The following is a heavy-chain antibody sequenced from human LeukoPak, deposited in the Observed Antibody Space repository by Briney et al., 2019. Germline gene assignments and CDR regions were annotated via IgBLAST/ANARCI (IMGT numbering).Heavy chain of an antibody. D-gene: IGHD3-3*01. Sequence: GGSLRLSCAASGFTFSSYAMSWVRQAPGKGLEWVSAISGSGGSTCYADSVKGRFTISRDNSKNTLYLQMNSLRAEDTAVYYCAKAGSITIFGVVIPTEYFDYWGQGTLVTVSS. V-gene: IGHV3-23*01. CDR3: AKAGSITIFGVVIPTEYFDY. CDR2: ISGSGGST. J-gene: IGHJ4*01. CDR1: GFTFSSYA.